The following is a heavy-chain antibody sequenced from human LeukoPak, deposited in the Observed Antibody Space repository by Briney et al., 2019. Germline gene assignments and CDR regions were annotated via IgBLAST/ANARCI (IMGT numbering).Heavy chain of an antibody. J-gene: IGHJ6*04. CDR1: GYTFTSYY. CDR2: MNPNSGNT. Sequence: ASVKVSCKASGYTFTSYYMHWVRQAPGQGLEWMGWMNPNSGNTGYAQKFQGRVTMTRNTSISTAYMELSSLRSEDTAVYYCARNRITMVRGVINTEMDVWGKGTTVTISS. CDR3: ARNRITMVRGVINTEMDV. D-gene: IGHD3-10*01. V-gene: IGHV1-8*01.